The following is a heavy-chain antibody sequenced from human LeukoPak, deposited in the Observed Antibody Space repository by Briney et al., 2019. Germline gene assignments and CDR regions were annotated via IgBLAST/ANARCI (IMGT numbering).Heavy chain of an antibody. D-gene: IGHD2-2*01. J-gene: IGHJ4*02. CDR3: ARGYDNASWLVDF. CDR1: GGSFSNNNW. Sequence: SGTLSLTCAVSGGSFSNNNWWSWVRKRPGKGLNSIGEFHHSVRTNYNRSLKSRGTISVDSSKNEFSLILSSVTAADTAVYSCARGYDNASWLVDFWGQGTLVTGSS. CDR2: FHHSVRT. V-gene: IGHV4-4*02.